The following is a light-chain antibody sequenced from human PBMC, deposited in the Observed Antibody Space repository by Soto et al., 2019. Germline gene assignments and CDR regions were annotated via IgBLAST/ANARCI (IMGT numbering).Light chain of an antibody. Sequence: QSVLTQPPSASGSPGQSVTISCTGTSSDVGGYNYVSWYQQYPGKAPKLIIYDVSKRPSGVPDRFSGSKSGNTASLTVSGLQAEDEADYYCSSYAGSNTEVFGTGTQLTVL. V-gene: IGLV2-8*01. CDR1: SSDVGGYNY. CDR3: SSYAGSNTEV. CDR2: DVS. J-gene: IGLJ1*01.